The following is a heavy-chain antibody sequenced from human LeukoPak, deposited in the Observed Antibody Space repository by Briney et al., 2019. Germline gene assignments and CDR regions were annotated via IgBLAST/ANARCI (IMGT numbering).Heavy chain of an antibody. J-gene: IGHJ4*02. CDR3: TTDTWYSAGH. Sequence: PGGSLRLSCTASGFIFSGSWMAWIRQAPGKGLEWVAIIKKDGSEKYYVDSMKGRFTISRDNAKNSLFPQMNSLRAEDTAIYYCTTDTWYSAGHWGQGTLVTVSS. V-gene: IGHV3-7*03. CDR1: GFIFSGSW. D-gene: IGHD2-15*01. CDR2: IKKDGSEK.